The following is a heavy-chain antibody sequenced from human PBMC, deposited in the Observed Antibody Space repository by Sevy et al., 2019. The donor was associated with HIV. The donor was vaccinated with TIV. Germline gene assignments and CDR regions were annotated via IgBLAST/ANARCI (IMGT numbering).Heavy chain of an antibody. Sequence: ASVKVSCKASGYTFTSYGISWVRQAPGQGLEWMGWISAYNGNTNYAQKLQGRVTMTTDTSTSTAYMERRSLRSDDTAVYYCARADIVVVPAYYYYYGMDVWGQGTTVTVSS. CDR3: ARADIVVVPAYYYYYGMDV. CDR1: GYTFTSYG. J-gene: IGHJ6*02. D-gene: IGHD2-2*01. CDR2: ISAYNGNT. V-gene: IGHV1-18*01.